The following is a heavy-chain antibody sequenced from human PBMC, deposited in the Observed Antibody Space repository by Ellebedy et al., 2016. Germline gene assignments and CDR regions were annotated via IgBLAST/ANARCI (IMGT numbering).Heavy chain of an antibody. V-gene: IGHV3-64D*06. D-gene: IGHD3-10*01. Sequence: GGSLRLSCSASGFTFSNHAMHWVRQAPGKGLEYVSVISANGGRTHYADSVKGRFTISRDNSKNTLYLQMSSLRTEDTAVYYCARSGSSHWGQGTLVTVSS. J-gene: IGHJ4*02. CDR2: ISANGGRT. CDR1: GFTFSNHA. CDR3: ARSGSSH.